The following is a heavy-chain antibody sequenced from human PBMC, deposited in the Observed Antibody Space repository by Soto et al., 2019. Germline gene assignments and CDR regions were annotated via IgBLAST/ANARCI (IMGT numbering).Heavy chain of an antibody. CDR1: GFTFSSYA. V-gene: IGHV3-23*01. CDR3: AKGLQLGYGYSSDLANDAFDI. CDR2: ISGSGGST. Sequence: GGSLRLSCAASGFTFSSYAMSWVRQAPGKGLEWVSAISGSGGSTYYADSVKGRFTISRDNSKNTRYLQMNSLRAEDTAVYYCAKGLQLGYGYSSDLANDAFDIWGQGTMVTVSS. D-gene: IGHD6-19*01. J-gene: IGHJ3*02.